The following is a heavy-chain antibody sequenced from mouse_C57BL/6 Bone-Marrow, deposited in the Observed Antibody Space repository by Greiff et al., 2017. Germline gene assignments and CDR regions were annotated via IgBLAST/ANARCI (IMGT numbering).Heavy chain of an antibody. CDR3: ARNSGGSGPAWFAY. V-gene: IGHV2-2*01. J-gene: IGHJ3*01. CDR2: IWSGGST. Sequence: VMLVESGPGLVQPSQSLSITCTVSGFSLTSYGVHWVRQSPGKGLEWLGVIWSGGSTDYNAAFISRLSISKDNSKGQVFFKMNSLQADDTAIYCCARNSGGSGPAWFAYWGQGTLVTVSA. CDR1: GFSLTSYG. D-gene: IGHD1-1*01.